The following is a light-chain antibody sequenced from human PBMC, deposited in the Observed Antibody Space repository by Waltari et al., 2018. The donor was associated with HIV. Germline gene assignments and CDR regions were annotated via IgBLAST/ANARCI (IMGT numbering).Light chain of an antibody. J-gene: IGKJ2*01. CDR2: GAS. CDR1: QSVSSNY. V-gene: IGKV3-20*01. Sequence: IVLTQSPDTLSLSPGERAALYCRASQSVSSNYLAWYQQKPGQAPRLLIYGASSRATGIPDTFSGSGSGTDFTLTISRLEPEDFAVYYCQQYGSSPYTFGQGTKLEIK. CDR3: QQYGSSPYT.